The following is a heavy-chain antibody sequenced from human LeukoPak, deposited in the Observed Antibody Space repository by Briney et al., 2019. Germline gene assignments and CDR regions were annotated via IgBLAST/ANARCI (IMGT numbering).Heavy chain of an antibody. CDR1: GFTFSSYA. CDR2: SSGSDDIA. CDR3: ARLGSYYFDY. Sequence: PGGSLRLSCAASGFTFSSYAMGRVRQAPGKGLQWVSASSGSDDIAFYAGSVKGRFTISRDNSRNTLYLQMNSLRAEDTAVYYCARLGSYYFDYWGQGTLVTVSS. D-gene: IGHD6-19*01. J-gene: IGHJ4*02. V-gene: IGHV3-23*01.